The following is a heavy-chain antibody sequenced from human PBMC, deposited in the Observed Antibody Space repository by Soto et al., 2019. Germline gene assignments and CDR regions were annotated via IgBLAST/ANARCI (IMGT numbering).Heavy chain of an antibody. Sequence: ASVKVSCKASGGTFSSYAISWVRQAPGQGLEWMGGIIPIFGTANYAQKFQGRVTITADESTSTAYMELSSLRSEDTAVYYCARESIAARSRAGYYYYYGMDVWGQGTTVTVYS. J-gene: IGHJ6*02. D-gene: IGHD6-6*01. CDR3: ARESIAARSRAGYYYYYGMDV. CDR2: IIPIFGTA. V-gene: IGHV1-69*13. CDR1: GGTFSSYA.